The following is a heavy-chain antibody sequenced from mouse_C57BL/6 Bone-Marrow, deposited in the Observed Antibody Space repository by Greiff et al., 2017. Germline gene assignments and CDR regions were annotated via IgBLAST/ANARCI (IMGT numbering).Heavy chain of an antibody. V-gene: IGHV1-80*01. CDR3: ARGSMMVTKFAY. CDR1: GYAFSSYW. Sequence: VQLQQSGAELVKPGASVKISCKASGYAFSSYWMNWVKQRPGKGLEWIGQIYPGDGDTNYNGKFKGKATLTGDKSSSTAYMQLSSLTSEDSAVYFCARGSMMVTKFAYWGQGTLVTVSA. J-gene: IGHJ3*01. CDR2: IYPGDGDT. D-gene: IGHD2-3*01.